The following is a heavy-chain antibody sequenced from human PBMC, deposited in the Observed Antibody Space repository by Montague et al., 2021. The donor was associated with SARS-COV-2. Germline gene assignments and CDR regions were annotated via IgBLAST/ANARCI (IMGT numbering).Heavy chain of an antibody. D-gene: IGHD2-2*01. CDR3: AKEREVVRAARALVAFDL. CDR2: INHSGTA. J-gene: IGHJ3*01. CDR1: GGSCSVYY. V-gene: IGHV4-34*01. Sequence: SETLSLTCAVYGGSCSVYYWSWLRQSPRSGREWIAEINHSGTANYNPALKGRVSISVDTSKNQFTLKLTSVTAADTAMYYCAKEREVVRAARALVAFDLWGQGTMVTVSS.